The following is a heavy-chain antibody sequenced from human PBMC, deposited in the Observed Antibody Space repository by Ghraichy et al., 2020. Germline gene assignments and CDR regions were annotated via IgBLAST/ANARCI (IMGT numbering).Heavy chain of an antibody. CDR2: ISSSGSTI. J-gene: IGHJ5*02. Sequence: GGSLRLSCAASGFTFSDYYMSWIRQAPGKGLEWVSYISSSGSTIYYADSVKGRFTISRDNAKNSLYLQMNSLRAEDTAVYYCARDRDRHLPLLWRFGWFDPWGQGTLVTVSS. V-gene: IGHV3-11*01. CDR1: GFTFSDYY. CDR3: ARDRDRHLPLLWRFGWFDP. D-gene: IGHD2-2*01.